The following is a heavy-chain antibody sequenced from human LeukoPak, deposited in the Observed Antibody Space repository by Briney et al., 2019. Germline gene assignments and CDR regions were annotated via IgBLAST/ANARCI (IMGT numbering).Heavy chain of an antibody. Sequence: SETLSLTCTVSGGSISGSYWSWIRQSPGKGLEWIGYIFYSGITNYNPSLKSRATMSVDTSKNQFSLKLTSVIAADTAVYYCARGGYYGSGNDFRFDPWGQGTLVTVSS. V-gene: IGHV4-59*01. J-gene: IGHJ5*02. CDR2: IFYSGIT. D-gene: IGHD3-10*01. CDR3: ARGGYYGSGNDFRFDP. CDR1: GGSISGSY.